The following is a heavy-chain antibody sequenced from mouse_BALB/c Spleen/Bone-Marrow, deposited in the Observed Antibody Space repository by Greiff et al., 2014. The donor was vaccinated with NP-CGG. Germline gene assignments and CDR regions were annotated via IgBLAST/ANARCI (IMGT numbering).Heavy chain of an antibody. CDR2: VDPENGDT. V-gene: IGHV14-4*02. J-gene: IGHJ2*01. CDR3: NIFDHSFDY. Sequence: EVQLQQSGAELVRSGASVKLSCTASGFNIKDFYMHWLRQRPEQGLEWIGWVDPENGDTECAPKFQGKATMTADTSSNTAYLQLSSLTSEDTAVYYCNIFDHSFDYWGQGTTLTVSS. CDR1: GFNIKDFY.